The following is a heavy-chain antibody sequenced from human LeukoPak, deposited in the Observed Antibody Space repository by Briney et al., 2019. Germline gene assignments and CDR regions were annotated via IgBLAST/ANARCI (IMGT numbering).Heavy chain of an antibody. Sequence: SGGSLRLSCAASGFTFSSYSMNWVRQAPGKGLEWVSYISSSSSTIYYADSVKGRFTISRDNAKNSLYLQMNSLRAEDTAVYYCARDEENGSYYYYYMDVWGKGTTVTVSS. D-gene: IGHD1-26*01. CDR2: ISSSSSTI. V-gene: IGHV3-48*01. J-gene: IGHJ6*03. CDR3: ARDEENGSYYYYYMDV. CDR1: GFTFSSYS.